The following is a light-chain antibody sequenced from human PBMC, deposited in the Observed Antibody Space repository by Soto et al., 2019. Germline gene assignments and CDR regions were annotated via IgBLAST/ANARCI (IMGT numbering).Light chain of an antibody. CDR1: QSVSSY. J-gene: IGKJ1*01. CDR2: GAS. V-gene: IGKV3-15*01. CDR3: QQYNHWPRT. Sequence: VMTQSPATLSVSPGERATLSCRASQSVSSYLAWYQQKPGQAPRLLIYGASTRATDIPARFSGSGSGTEFTLTISSLQSEDSGVYYCQQYNHWPRTFGQGTKGDIK.